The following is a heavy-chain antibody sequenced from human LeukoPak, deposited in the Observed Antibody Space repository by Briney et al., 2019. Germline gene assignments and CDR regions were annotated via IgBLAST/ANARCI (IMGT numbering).Heavy chain of an antibody. CDR3: ASLYYDILTGHQRNDY. J-gene: IGHJ4*02. D-gene: IGHD3-9*01. Sequence: SVKVSCKASGGTFSCYAISWVRQAPGQGLEWMGGIIPIFGTANYAQKFQGRVTITADESTSTAYMELSSLRSEDTAVYYCASLYYDILTGHQRNDYWGQGTLVTVSS. CDR1: GGTFSCYA. CDR2: IIPIFGTA. V-gene: IGHV1-69*13.